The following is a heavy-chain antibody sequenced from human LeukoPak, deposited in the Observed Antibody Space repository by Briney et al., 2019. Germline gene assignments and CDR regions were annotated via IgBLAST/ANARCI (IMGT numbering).Heavy chain of an antibody. D-gene: IGHD2-21*02. Sequence: SETLSLTCTVSGGSISSHYWSWIRQPPGKGLECIGYIHYSGSTNYNPSLKSRLTISVDTSETQFSLKLTSVTAADTAVYYCARYCASDTCYNGGFDPWGQGTLVTVSS. CDR2: IHYSGST. CDR1: GGSISSHY. J-gene: IGHJ5*02. CDR3: ARYCASDTCYNGGFDP. V-gene: IGHV4-59*11.